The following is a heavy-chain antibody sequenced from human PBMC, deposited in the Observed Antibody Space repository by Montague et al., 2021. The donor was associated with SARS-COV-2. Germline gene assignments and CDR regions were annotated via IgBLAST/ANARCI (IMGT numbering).Heavy chain of an antibody. CDR1: GFTFNNYA. Sequence: SLRLSCAASGFTFNNYAMHWVRQAPGKGLEWVAIISYDGSNKYYADSVKGRFAISRDNSKNTLYLQMNSLRAEDTAVYYWVRASLIKARIAVAGTTVYWGQGTLVTVSA. D-gene: IGHD6-19*01. V-gene: IGHV3-30*09. CDR3: VRASLIKARIAVAGTTVY. CDR2: ISYDGSNK. J-gene: IGHJ4*02.